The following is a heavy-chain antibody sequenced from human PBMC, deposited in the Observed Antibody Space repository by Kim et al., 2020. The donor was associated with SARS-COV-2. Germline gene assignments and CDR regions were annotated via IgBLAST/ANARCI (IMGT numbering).Heavy chain of an antibody. CDR2: IRSKTNSYAT. CDR1: GFTFSDST. CDR3: TRHRDYYDSSGYPYYFDY. V-gene: IGHV3-73*01. Sequence: GGSLRLSCAASGFTFSDSTMLWVRQASGKGLEWVGRIRSKTNSYATAYAASVKGRFTISRDDSKNTAYLQMNSLKTEDTAVYYCTRHRDYYDSSGYPYYFDYWGQGTLVTVSS. J-gene: IGHJ4*02. D-gene: IGHD3-22*01.